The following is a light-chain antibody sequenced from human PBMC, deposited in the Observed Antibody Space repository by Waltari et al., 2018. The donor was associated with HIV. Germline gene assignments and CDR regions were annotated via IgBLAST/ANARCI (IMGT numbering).Light chain of an antibody. CDR1: QTINNY. CDR3: QQTYRTPQT. Sequence: DIQMTQSPSSLSASVGDRVTITCRASQTINNYLNWYKQTPGKAPKLLIFAASNLPSGVPSRVSGLGYGTDFTLTVSSLEPEDFATYYCQQTYRTPQTFGQGTRVEI. CDR2: AAS. J-gene: IGKJ5*01. V-gene: IGKV1-39*01.